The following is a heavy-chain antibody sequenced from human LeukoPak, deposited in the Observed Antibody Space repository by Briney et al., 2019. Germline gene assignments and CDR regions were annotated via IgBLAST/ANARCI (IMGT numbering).Heavy chain of an antibody. Sequence: GGALRLSCAAPRFTFSAHYMRWIRQAPGKGLEWVSYIDSSGRALYYADSVKGRFTISRDNAQNSLFLQMDSLRADDTDLYFCTRAPDTPSKVDFWGQGTLVTVSS. CDR2: IDSSGRAL. J-gene: IGHJ4*01. V-gene: IGHV3-11*01. CDR1: RFTFSAHY. CDR3: TRAPDTPSKVDF.